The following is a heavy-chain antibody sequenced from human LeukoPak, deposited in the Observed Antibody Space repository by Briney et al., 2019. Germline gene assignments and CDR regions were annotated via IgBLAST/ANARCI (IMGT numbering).Heavy chain of an antibody. V-gene: IGHV3-9*01. CDR3: AKGNRYYDSSGYYSL. D-gene: IGHD3-22*01. CDR2: ISWNSGSI. Sequence: GRSLRLSCAASGFTFDDYAMHWVRQAPGKGVEGVSGISWNSGSIGYADSVKGRFTIYRDNAKNSLYLQMNSLRAEDTALYYCAKGNRYYDSSGYYSLWGQGTLVTVSS. J-gene: IGHJ4*02. CDR1: GFTFDDYA.